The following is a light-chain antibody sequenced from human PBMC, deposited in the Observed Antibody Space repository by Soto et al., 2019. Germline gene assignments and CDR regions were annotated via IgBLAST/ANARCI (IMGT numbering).Light chain of an antibody. CDR3: CSYAGSSTFVV. CDR1: NSDVGNYNL. J-gene: IGLJ2*01. CDR2: EGS. V-gene: IGLV2-23*03. Sequence: QSALTQSASVSGSPGQSITISCTGTNSDVGNYNLVSWYQQHPDKAPKLIIYEGSKRPSGVSNRFSGSKSGNTASLTISGLQAEDEADYYCCSYAGSSTFVVFGGGTKLTVL.